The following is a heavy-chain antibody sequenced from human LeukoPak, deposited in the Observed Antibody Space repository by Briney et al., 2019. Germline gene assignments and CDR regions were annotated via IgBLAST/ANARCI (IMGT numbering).Heavy chain of an antibody. CDR1: GYTFTSYG. CDR3: ARVKPGMTTVTTGEY. D-gene: IGHD4-17*01. J-gene: IGHJ4*02. V-gene: IGHV1-18*01. CDR2: ISAYNGNT. Sequence: ASVKVSYKASGYTFTSYGISWVRQAPGQGLEWMGWISAYNGNTNYAQKLQGRVTMTTDTSTSTAYMELRSLRSDDTAVYYCARVKPGMTTVTTGEYWGQGTLVTVSS.